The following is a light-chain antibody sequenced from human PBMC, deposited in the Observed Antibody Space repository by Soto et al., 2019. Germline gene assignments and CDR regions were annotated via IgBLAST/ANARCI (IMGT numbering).Light chain of an antibody. CDR1: SSNIGAGYD. J-gene: IGLJ2*01. CDR3: RSYDSSLSEVI. V-gene: IGLV1-40*01. CDR2: GNN. Sequence: QSALTQPPSVSGAPGQRVTVSCTGNSSNIGAGYDVHWYQQLPGTTPKLLIFGNNNRPSGVPDRFSGSKSGTTAYLAITGLQAEDEADYHCRSYDSSLSEVIFGGGTKVTVL.